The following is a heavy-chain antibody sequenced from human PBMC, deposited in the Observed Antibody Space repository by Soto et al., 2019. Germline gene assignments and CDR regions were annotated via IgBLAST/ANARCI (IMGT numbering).Heavy chain of an antibody. D-gene: IGHD2-15*01. CDR3: ASWWRKYYGMDV. Sequence: HPGGSLRLSCAASGFIFSSYEMNWVRQAPGKGLEWVSFISSSGSTIYYADSVKGRFTISRDNAKNSLYLQMNSLRAEDTAVYYCASWWRKYYGMDVWGQGTTVTVSS. CDR2: ISSSGSTI. J-gene: IGHJ6*02. V-gene: IGHV3-48*03. CDR1: GFIFSSYE.